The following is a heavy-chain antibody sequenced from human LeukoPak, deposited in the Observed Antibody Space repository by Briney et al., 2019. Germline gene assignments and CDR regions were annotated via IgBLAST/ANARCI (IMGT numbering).Heavy chain of an antibody. V-gene: IGHV3-7*01. CDR2: IKQDGSEK. D-gene: IGHD2-2*01. CDR1: GFTFSSYW. Sequence: PGGSLRLSCAASGFTFSSYWMNWVRQAPGKGLEWVANIKQDGSEKHYVDSVKGRFTISRDNAKNSLYLQMNSLRAEDTAVYYCARGTVLVPAADFDYWGQGTLVTVSS. CDR3: ARGTVLVPAADFDY. J-gene: IGHJ4*02.